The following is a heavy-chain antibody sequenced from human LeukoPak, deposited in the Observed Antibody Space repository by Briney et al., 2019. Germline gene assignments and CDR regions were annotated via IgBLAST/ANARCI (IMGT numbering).Heavy chain of an antibody. Sequence: SETLSLTCTVSGGSISSYSWSWIRQPPGKGLDWIGSIYYSGNANYNPSFRRRVTISVDTSKNQLSLKLSSVTAADTAVYYCARDSLGDDYATGWFYYYMDVWGKGTTVTVSS. CDR2: IYYSGNA. J-gene: IGHJ6*03. V-gene: IGHV4-59*01. D-gene: IGHD3-10*01. CDR3: ARDSLGDDYATGWFYYYMDV. CDR1: GGSISSYS.